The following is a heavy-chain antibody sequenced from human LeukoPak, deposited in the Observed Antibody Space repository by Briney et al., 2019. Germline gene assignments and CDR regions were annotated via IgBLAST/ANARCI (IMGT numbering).Heavy chain of an antibody. Sequence: PSETLSLTCAVYGGSFSGYYWSWIRQPPGKGLGWIGYIYYSGSTNSNPSLKSRVTISVDTSKNQFSLKLSSVTAADTAVYYCASRLRDYYDSSGYWNWFDPWGQGTLVTVSS. V-gene: IGHV4-59*01. CDR1: GGSFSGYY. CDR2: IYYSGST. J-gene: IGHJ5*02. CDR3: ASRLRDYYDSSGYWNWFDP. D-gene: IGHD3-22*01.